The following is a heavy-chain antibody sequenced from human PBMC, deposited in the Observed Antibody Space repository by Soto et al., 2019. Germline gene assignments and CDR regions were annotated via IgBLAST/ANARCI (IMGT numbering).Heavy chain of an antibody. CDR2: ISYDGSNK. D-gene: IGHD5-18*01. CDR3: ARENGPDTAWVGSTTLRGGRGMDV. Sequence: GGSLRLSCAASGFTFSSYAMHWVRQAPGKGLEWVAVISYDGSNKYYADSVKGRFTISRDNSKNTLYLQMNSLRAEDTAGYYCARENGPDTAWVGSTTLRGGRGMDVWGQGTTVTVSS. CDR1: GFTFSSYA. V-gene: IGHV3-30-3*01. J-gene: IGHJ6*02.